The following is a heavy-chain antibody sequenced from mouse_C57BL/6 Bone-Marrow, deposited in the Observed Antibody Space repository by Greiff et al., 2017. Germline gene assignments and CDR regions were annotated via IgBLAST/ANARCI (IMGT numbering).Heavy chain of an antibody. CDR3: ARVTGSYYYAMDY. CDR2: ISDGGSYT. CDR1: GFTFSSYA. V-gene: IGHV5-4*01. Sequence: EVHLVESGGGLVKPGGSLKLSCAASGFTFSSYAMSWVRQTPDKRLEWVATISDGGSYTYYPDNVKGRFTISRDNAKNNLYLQMSHLKSEDTAMYYSARVTGSYYYAMDYWGQGTSVTVSS. J-gene: IGHJ4*01.